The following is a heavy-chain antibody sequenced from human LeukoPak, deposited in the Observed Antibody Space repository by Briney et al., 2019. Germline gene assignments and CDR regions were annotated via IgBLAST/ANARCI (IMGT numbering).Heavy chain of an antibody. J-gene: IGHJ6*03. CDR3: ARDSYGDRHYRALYYYYYYMDV. D-gene: IGHD5-18*01. Sequence: KPSETLSLTCTVSGYSISNGYYWGWIRQPPGKGLEWIGEINHSGSTNYNPSLKSRVTISVDTSKNQFSLKLSSVTAADTAVYYCARDSYGDRHYRALYYYYYYMDVWGKGTTVTVSS. V-gene: IGHV4-38-2*02. CDR2: INHSGST. CDR1: GYSISNGYY.